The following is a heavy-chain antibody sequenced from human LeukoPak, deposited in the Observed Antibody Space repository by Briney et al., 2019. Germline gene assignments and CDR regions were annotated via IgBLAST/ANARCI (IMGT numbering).Heavy chain of an antibody. CDR3: ARDRGSGSYYKGDAFDY. CDR1: GGTFSSYA. V-gene: IGHV1-69*05. D-gene: IGHD3-10*01. Sequence: ASVKVSCKASGGTFSSYAISWVRQAPGQGLEWMGGIIPIFGTANYAQKFQGRVTITTDESTSTAYMELSSLRAEDTAVYYCARDRGSGSYYKGDAFDYWGQGTLVTVSS. CDR2: IIPIFGTA. J-gene: IGHJ4*02.